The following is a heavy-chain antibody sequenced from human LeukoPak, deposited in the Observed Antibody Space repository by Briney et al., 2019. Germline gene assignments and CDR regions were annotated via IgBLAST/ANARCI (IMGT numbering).Heavy chain of an antibody. CDR3: ARTDYDILTGDAFDI. D-gene: IGHD3-9*01. CDR1: GGSISSSNW. Sequence: SETLSLTCTVSGGSISSSNWWSWVRQPPGKGLEWIGEIYHSGSTNYNPSLKSRVTISVDKSKNQFSLKLSSVTAADTAVYYCARTDYDILTGDAFDIWGQGTMVTVSS. J-gene: IGHJ3*02. CDR2: IYHSGST. V-gene: IGHV4-4*02.